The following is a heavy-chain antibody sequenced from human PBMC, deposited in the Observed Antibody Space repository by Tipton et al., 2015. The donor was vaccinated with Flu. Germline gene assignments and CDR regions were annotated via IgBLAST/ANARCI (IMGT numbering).Heavy chain of an antibody. CDR1: GGSFSGYY. Sequence: TLSLTCAIYGGSFSGYYWSWVRQPPGKGLEWIGDINHSGSTTYNPSLKSRVTISADTSKKQFSLKLSSVTAADTAVYYCATEYRGGGNRYYFDYWGQGTLVTVSS. V-gene: IGHV4-34*01. CDR2: INHSGST. D-gene: IGHD4-23*01. J-gene: IGHJ4*02. CDR3: ATEYRGGGNRYYFDY.